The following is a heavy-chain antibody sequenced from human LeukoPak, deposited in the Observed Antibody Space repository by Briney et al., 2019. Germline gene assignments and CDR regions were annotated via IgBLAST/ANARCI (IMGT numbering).Heavy chain of an antibody. CDR1: GGTFGSYA. CDR2: IIPIFGTA. J-gene: IGHJ6*04. Sequence: SVKVACKASGGTFGSYAISWVRQAPGQGLEWMGGIIPIFGTANYAQQLQDRVAITADESTSTAYMELSSLRCEDTAVYYWARVRGYCSSTSCSSPYYYYGMDVWGKGTTVTVSS. V-gene: IGHV1-69*13. D-gene: IGHD2-2*01. CDR3: ARVRGYCSSTSCSSPYYYYGMDV.